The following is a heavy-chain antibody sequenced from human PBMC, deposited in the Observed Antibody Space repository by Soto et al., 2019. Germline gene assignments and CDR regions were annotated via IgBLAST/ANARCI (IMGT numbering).Heavy chain of an antibody. V-gene: IGHV3-30*04. CDR3: ARDTRAGGDYYYGIDV. Sequence: GGSLRLSCVASGFTLSSYAMHWVRQAPGKGLEWVAVISYDGRNKFYLDSVKGRFTISGDNSRDTLFPQLNSLRVEDTAVYYCARDTRAGGDYYYGIDVWGQGTAVTVSS. D-gene: IGHD2-15*01. CDR2: ISYDGRNK. J-gene: IGHJ6*02. CDR1: GFTLSSYA.